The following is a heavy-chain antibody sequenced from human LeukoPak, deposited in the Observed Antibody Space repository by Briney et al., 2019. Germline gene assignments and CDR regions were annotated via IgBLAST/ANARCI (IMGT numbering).Heavy chain of an antibody. V-gene: IGHV3-21*01. J-gene: IGHJ3*02. D-gene: IGHD2-15*01. CDR2: MSSGTSYI. CDR3: ARDRVCSGGDCYWGRAFDI. Sequence: GGTLRLSCAASGFTFSSYGMSWVRQAPGKGLEWVSSMSSGTSYIYYADSMRGRFTIFRDNAENSLFLQMNSLRAEDTAVYYCARDRVCSGGDCYWGRAFDIWGQGTMVTVSS. CDR1: GFTFSSYG.